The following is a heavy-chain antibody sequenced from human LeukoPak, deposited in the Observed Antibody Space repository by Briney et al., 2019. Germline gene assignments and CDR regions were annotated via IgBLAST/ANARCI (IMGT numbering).Heavy chain of an antibody. V-gene: IGHV3-7*03. CDR2: IKQDGSEK. D-gene: IGHD2-15*01. CDR1: GFIFSDYW. Sequence: GGSLRLSCAASGFIFSDYWMTWVRQAPGKGLEWVANIKQDGSEKYYVDSVKGRFTISRDNAMNSLFLQMNSLRAEDTAAYYCARERGDIVAFWGQGTTVTVSS. J-gene: IGHJ6*02. CDR3: ARERGDIVAF.